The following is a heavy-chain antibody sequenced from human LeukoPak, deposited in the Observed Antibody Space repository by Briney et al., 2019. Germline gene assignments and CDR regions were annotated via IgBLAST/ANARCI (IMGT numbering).Heavy chain of an antibody. CDR2: ISSSSSYI. Sequence: GGSLRLSCAASGFTFSSYSMYWVRQAPGKGLEWVSSISSSSSYIYYADSVKGRFTISRDNAKNSLYLQMNSLRAEDTAVYYCAGAYGDYAYDYYYYYMDVWGKGTTVTVSS. CDR3: AGAYGDYAYDYYYYYMDV. V-gene: IGHV3-21*01. CDR1: GFTFSSYS. J-gene: IGHJ6*03. D-gene: IGHD4-17*01.